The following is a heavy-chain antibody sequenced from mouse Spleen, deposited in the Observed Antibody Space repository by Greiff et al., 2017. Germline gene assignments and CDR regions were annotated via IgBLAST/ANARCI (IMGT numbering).Heavy chain of an antibody. CDR1: GFTFSSSG. Sequence: EVQLVESGGGLVQPGGSRKLSCAASGFTFSSSGMHWVRQAPEKGLEWVAYISSGSSTIYYAETVKGRFTISRDNPKNTLFLQVTSLRSEDTAMYYCSRNDYRAMDYWGQGTSVTGSS. CDR2: ISSGSSTI. D-gene: IGHD2-4*01. J-gene: IGHJ4*01. CDR3: SRNDYRAMDY. V-gene: IGHV5-17*02.